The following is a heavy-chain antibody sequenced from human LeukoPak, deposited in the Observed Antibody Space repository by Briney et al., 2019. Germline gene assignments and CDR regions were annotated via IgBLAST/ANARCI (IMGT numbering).Heavy chain of an antibody. CDR2: IYHTGSN. CDR1: GGSFSSADYY. J-gene: IGHJ6*02. CDR3: ARGYSNYVYYYYYGMDV. V-gene: IGHV4-61*08. D-gene: IGHD4-11*01. Sequence: SETLSLTCTVSGGSFSSADYYWSWIRHPPGKALEWIGYIYHTGSNNYKYSLKSRVTISLDTSKNRFSLRLTSVTAADTARYYCARGYSNYVYYYYYGMDVWGQGTTVTVSS.